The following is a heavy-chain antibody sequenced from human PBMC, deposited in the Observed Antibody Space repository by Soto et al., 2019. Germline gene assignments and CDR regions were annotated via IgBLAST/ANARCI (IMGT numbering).Heavy chain of an antibody. Sequence: QVQLVQSGAEVKKPGSSVKVSCKASGGTFSSYAISWVRQAPGQGLEWMGGIIPISGTANYAQKFQGRVTITADESTSTAYMELSSLRSEDTAMYYCARASGIAAAGDYYYGMDVWGQGTTVTVSS. CDR2: IIPISGTA. CDR3: ARASGIAAAGDYYYGMDV. CDR1: GGTFSSYA. D-gene: IGHD6-13*01. V-gene: IGHV1-69*01. J-gene: IGHJ6*02.